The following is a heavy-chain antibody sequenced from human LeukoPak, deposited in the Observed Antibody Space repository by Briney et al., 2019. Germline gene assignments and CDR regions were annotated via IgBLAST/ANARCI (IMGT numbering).Heavy chain of an antibody. Sequence: GGSLRLSCAASGFTFSSYEMNWVRQAPGKGLEWVSYISSSGSTMYYADSVKGRFTISRDNAKNSLYLQMNSLRAEDTAVYYCARSKRNGFDIWGQGTMVTVSS. J-gene: IGHJ3*02. CDR3: ARSKRNGFDI. V-gene: IGHV3-48*03. CDR1: GFTFSSYE. CDR2: ISSSGSTM.